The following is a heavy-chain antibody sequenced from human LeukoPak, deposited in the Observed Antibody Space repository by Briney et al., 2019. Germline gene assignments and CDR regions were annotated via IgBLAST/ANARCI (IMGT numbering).Heavy chain of an antibody. Sequence: GGSLRLSCADSVFSFCSYIMNSVRQAPGKGLEWVSCISGSGSAKYYADSVKGRFTISRDNAKNSLFLQMNSLRAEDTAVYYCARSTLTTYCRQGTLVTVSS. J-gene: IGHJ4*02. V-gene: IGHV3-48*03. D-gene: IGHD4-11*01. CDR2: ISGSGSAK. CDR1: VFSFCSYI. CDR3: ARSTLTTY.